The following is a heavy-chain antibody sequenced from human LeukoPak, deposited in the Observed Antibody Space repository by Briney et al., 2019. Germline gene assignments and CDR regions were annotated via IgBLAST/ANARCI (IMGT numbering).Heavy chain of an antibody. CDR2: IYYSGST. D-gene: IGHD2-21*02. J-gene: IGHJ2*01. CDR3: ARHFSPKHIVVVTASGWYFDL. Sequence: KASETLSLTCTVSGGSISSSCYYWGWIRQPPGKGLEWIGRIYYSGSTYYNPSLKSRFTISVDTSKNQFSLKLSSVTAADTAVYYCARHFSPKHIVVVTASGWYFDLWGRGTLVTVSS. V-gene: IGHV4-39*01. CDR1: GGSISSSCYY.